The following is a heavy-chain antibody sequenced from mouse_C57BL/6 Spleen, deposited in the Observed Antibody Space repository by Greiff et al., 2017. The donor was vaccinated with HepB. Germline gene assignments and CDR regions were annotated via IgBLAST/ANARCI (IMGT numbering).Heavy chain of an antibody. CDR2: IYPGDGDT. D-gene: IGHD2-4*01. Sequence: QVQLQQSGPELVKPGASVKISCKASGYAFSSSWMNWVKQRPGKGLEWIGRIYPGDGDTNYNGKFKGKATLTADKSSSTAYMQLSSLTSEDSAVYFCARWAYDYDAYAMDYWGQGTSVTVSS. J-gene: IGHJ4*01. V-gene: IGHV1-82*01. CDR3: ARWAYDYDAYAMDY. CDR1: GYAFSSSW.